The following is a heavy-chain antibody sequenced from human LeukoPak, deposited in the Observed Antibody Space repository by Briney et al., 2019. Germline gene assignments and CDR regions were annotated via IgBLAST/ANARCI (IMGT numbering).Heavy chain of an antibody. CDR1: GFTFSSYA. J-gene: IGHJ4*02. D-gene: IGHD3-10*01. Sequence: GGSLRLSCAASGFTFSSYAMSWVRQAPGKGLEWVSAISGSGGSTYYADSVKGRFTISRDNSKNTLYLQMNSLRAEDTAVYYCAKGHTTNQPPAALPGSWGQGTLVTVSS. V-gene: IGHV3-23*01. CDR2: ISGSGGST. CDR3: AKGHTTNQPPAALPGS.